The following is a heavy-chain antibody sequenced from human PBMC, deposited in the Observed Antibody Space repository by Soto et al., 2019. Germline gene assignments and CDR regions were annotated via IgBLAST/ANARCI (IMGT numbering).Heavy chain of an antibody. D-gene: IGHD6-13*01. V-gene: IGHV4-59*01. J-gene: IGHJ5*02. CDR2: IYYSGNT. CDR1: GGSISSYY. CDR3: ARENVPTAGPGSIWFDP. Sequence: PSETLSLTCTVSGGSISSYYWSWIRQPPGKGLEWIGYIYYSGNTNYNPSLKSRVTISVDTSKNQLSLRLSSVTVADTAVYYCARENVPTAGPGSIWFDPWGQGTLVTVSS.